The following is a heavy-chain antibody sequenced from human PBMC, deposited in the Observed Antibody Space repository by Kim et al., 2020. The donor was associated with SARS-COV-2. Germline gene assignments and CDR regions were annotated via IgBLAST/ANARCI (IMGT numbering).Heavy chain of an antibody. V-gene: IGHV4-59*08. J-gene: IGHJ5*02. D-gene: IGHD3-3*01. Sequence: STPSRKSRLTISVDTSDNQFSLTLSSVTAADPAVYYCARQDDFWSGYIDPWGQGTLVTVSS. CDR3: ARQDDFWSGYIDP.